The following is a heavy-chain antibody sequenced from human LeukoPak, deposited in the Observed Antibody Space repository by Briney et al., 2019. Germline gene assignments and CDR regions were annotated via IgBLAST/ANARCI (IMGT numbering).Heavy chain of an antibody. CDR2: IKQDGSES. J-gene: IGHJ4*02. V-gene: IGHV3-7*01. D-gene: IGHD6-19*01. Sequence: RGSLRLSCAASGFTFGSYWMSWVRQAPGKGLEWVANIKQDGSESYYVDSVKGRFTISRDNAKNSLYLQMNSLRAEDTAVYYCARGWLVPDFWGQGTLVTVSS. CDR1: GFTFGSYW. CDR3: ARGWLVPDF.